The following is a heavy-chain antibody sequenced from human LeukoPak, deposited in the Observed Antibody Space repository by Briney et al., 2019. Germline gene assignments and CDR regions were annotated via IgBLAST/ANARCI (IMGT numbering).Heavy chain of an antibody. CDR2: INTNTGNL. V-gene: IGHV7-4-1*02. CDR3: ARDDFAVAANFQH. D-gene: IGHD3-3*01. CDR1: GYTFTSYS. Sequence: ASVKVSCKASGYTFTSYSMNWVRQAPGQGLEWMGWINTNTGNLTYAQGFTGRFVFSLDTSVSAAYLQINSLKAEDTAFYYCARDDFAVAANFQHWGQGTLVTVSS. J-gene: IGHJ1*01.